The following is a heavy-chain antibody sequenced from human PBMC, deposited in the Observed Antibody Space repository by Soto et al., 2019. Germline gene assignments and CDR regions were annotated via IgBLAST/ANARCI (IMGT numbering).Heavy chain of an antibody. CDR1: GFSFSDYA. Sequence: PGGSLRLSCKASGFSFSDYAMTWVRQAPGKGLEWVSVISGSGDNTFYAASVKGRFAISRDNSKNVLYLQMNSLSADDAAVYFCAKGRAITVYGGDILCDYWGLGTLVTVSS. CDR2: ISGSGDNT. D-gene: IGHD3-3*01. V-gene: IGHV3-23*01. J-gene: IGHJ4*01. CDR3: AKGRAITVYGGDILCDY.